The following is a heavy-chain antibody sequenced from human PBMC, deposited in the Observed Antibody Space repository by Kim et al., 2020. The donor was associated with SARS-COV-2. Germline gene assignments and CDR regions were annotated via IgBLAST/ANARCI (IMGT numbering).Heavy chain of an antibody. D-gene: IGHD5-12*01. CDR2: IDPHSGGT. V-gene: IGHV1-2*02. Sequence: ASVKVSCKASGYSLKYYYVHWVRQAPGQGLEWMGWIDPHSGGTNFAQRFQGRVTTTRDMSINTVYMEISRLTSDDTAVYYCAKDGGHSGYGGQYLYGMDVWGQGTTVAVSS. CDR3: AKDGGHSGYGGQYLYGMDV. CDR1: GYSLKYYY. J-gene: IGHJ6*02.